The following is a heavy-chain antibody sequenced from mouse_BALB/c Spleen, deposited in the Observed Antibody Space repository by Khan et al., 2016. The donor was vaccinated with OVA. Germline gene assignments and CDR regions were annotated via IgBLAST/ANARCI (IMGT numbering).Heavy chain of an antibody. Sequence: QIQLVQSGPELKKPGETVKISCKASGYTFTNYGMNWVKQAPGKGLKWMGWINTYTGEPTSADDFKGRFAFSLETSASTAYLQINNLKNEDTATYFCGRKNYRYDRYFDVWGAGTTVTVSS. CDR1: GYTFTNYG. CDR3: GRKNYRYDRYFDV. D-gene: IGHD2-14*01. CDR2: INTYTGEP. V-gene: IGHV9-3-1*01. J-gene: IGHJ1*01.